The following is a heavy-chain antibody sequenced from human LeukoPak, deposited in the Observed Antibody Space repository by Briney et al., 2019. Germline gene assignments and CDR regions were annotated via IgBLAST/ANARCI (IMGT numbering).Heavy chain of an antibody. D-gene: IGHD7-27*01. CDR2: INPGGGST. J-gene: IGHJ4*02. Sequence: ASVKVSCKASGYTFTNYYIHWGRQAPGQGLEWMGLINPGGGSTTYSQKFQGRVTMTRDTSTSTVYMELNNLRSEDTALYYSARARTGDSDYWGQGTLVTVSS. CDR1: GYTFTNYY. V-gene: IGHV1-46*01. CDR3: ARARTGDSDY.